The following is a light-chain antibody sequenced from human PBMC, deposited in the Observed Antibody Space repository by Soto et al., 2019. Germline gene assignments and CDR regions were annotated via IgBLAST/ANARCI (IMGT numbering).Light chain of an antibody. J-gene: IGKJ1*01. CDR3: QQYGSSRT. V-gene: IGKV3-20*01. CDR2: DAS. CDR1: QSISSSY. Sequence: EIVLTQSPGTLSLSPGERATLSCRASQSISSSYLAWYQQKPGQAPRLLIYDASSRATGIPDRFSGSGSGTDFTLTISRLEPEDFAVYYCQQYGSSRTFGQGTQVESK.